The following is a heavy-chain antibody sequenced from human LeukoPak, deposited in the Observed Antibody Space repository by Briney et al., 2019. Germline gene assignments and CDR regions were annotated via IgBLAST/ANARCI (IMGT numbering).Heavy chain of an antibody. V-gene: IGHV3-30*04. D-gene: IGHD6-13*01. Sequence: GGSLRLSCAASGFSFSSYAIHWVRQAPGKGLEWVAVISDDGSIKYYADSVKGRFTISRDNSKNTLYLLMNSLRTEDTAFYYCARERIATSGTGWFDPWGQGTLVTVSS. CDR1: GFSFSSYA. CDR3: ARERIATSGTGWFDP. J-gene: IGHJ5*02. CDR2: ISDDGSIK.